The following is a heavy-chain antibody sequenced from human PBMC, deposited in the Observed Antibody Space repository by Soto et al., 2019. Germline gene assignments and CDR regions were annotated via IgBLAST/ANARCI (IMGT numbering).Heavy chain of an antibody. Sequence: GGSLRLSCAASGFTFSSYSMNWVRQAPGKGLEWVSYISSSSSTIYYADSVKGRFTISRDNAKNSLYLQMNSLRAEDTAVYYCARDIGAYCGGDCYSYAFDIWGQGTMVTVSS. J-gene: IGHJ3*02. CDR3: ARDIGAYCGGDCYSYAFDI. CDR2: ISSSSSTI. CDR1: GFTFSSYS. D-gene: IGHD2-21*01. V-gene: IGHV3-48*01.